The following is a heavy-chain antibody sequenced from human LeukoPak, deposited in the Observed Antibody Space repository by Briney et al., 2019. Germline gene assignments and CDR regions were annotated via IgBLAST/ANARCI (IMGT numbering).Heavy chain of an antibody. CDR2: INSDGTST. CDR1: GFTFSNYF. Sequence: PGGSLRLSCAASGFTFSNYFMHWVRQAPGKGLVWVSRINSDGTSTMYADSVKGRFTISRDNDKNTLYLQMNSLRDEDTAVYYCARRVDATRWFDPWGQGTLVTVSS. V-gene: IGHV3-74*03. J-gene: IGHJ5*02. D-gene: IGHD2-15*01. CDR3: ARRVDATRWFDP.